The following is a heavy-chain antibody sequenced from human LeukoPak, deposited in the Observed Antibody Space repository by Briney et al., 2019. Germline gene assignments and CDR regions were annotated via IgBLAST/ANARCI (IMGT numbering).Heavy chain of an antibody. J-gene: IGHJ3*01. V-gene: IGHV3-9*01. CDR1: GFTFDDYA. Sequence: GGSLRLSCAASGFTFDDYAMHWVRQAPGKGLEWVSGISYSSETIGYVDSVKGRFTISRDNVRKSLYLQMNSLRIEDTALYYCAKDRGGGSQLGDAYDVWGQGTMVSVSS. CDR3: AKDRGGGSQLGDAYDV. D-gene: IGHD5-24*01. CDR2: ISYSSETI.